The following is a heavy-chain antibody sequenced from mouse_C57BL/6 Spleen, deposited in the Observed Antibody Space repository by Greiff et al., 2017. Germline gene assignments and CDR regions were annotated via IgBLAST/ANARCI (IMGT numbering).Heavy chain of an antibody. V-gene: IGHV1-59*01. CDR2: IDPSDSYT. Sequence: QVQLQQPGAELVRPGTSVKLSCKASGYTFTSYWMHWVKQRPGQGLEWIGVIDPSDSYTNYNQKFKGKATLTVDTSSSTAYMQLSSLTSEDSAVYYCASYGSSYRYYAMDYWGQGTSVTVSS. D-gene: IGHD1-1*01. J-gene: IGHJ4*01. CDR1: GYTFTSYW. CDR3: ASYGSSYRYYAMDY.